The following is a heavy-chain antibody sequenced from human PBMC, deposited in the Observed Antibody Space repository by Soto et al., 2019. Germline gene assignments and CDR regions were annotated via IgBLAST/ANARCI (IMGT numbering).Heavy chain of an antibody. CDR3: ARGYSSSWYLFY. Sequence: ASVKGSCKATGYTFTNYYIRLVRQAPGQGLEWMGIINPSGGSTSYAQKFQGRVTMTRDTSTSTVYMELSSLRSEDTAVYYCARGYSSSWYLFYWGQGTLVTVSS. CDR2: INPSGGST. J-gene: IGHJ4*02. V-gene: IGHV1-46*01. D-gene: IGHD6-13*01. CDR1: GYTFTNYY.